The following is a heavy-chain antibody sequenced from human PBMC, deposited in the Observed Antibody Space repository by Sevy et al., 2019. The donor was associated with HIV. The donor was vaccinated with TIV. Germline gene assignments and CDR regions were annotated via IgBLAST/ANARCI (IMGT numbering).Heavy chain of an antibody. CDR1: GGNFRNYA. V-gene: IGHV1-69*06. J-gene: IGHJ5*02. CDR3: TLRGENQRQWTNWFDP. D-gene: IGHD3-10*01. Sequence: ASVKVSCKASGGNFRNYAVNWVRQAPGQGLEWMGGIIPVFETPNFAQNFQGRITFTADKSRNTAYMELSSLRFEDTAIYYCTLRGENQRQWTNWFDPWGQGTQVTVSS. CDR2: IIPVFETP.